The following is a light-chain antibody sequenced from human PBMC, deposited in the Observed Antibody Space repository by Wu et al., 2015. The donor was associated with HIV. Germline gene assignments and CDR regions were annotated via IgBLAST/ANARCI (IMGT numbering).Light chain of an antibody. CDR1: QSVSTN. CDR2: SAS. Sequence: IVMTQSPATLSVSPGESATLSCRASQSVSTNLAWYQHKPGQAPRLLIYSASTRATDIPARFSGSGSGTEFTLTISSLQSEDFAVYYCQLSNNWPWTFGQGTKVEIK. J-gene: IGKJ1*01. CDR3: QLSNNWPWT. V-gene: IGKV3-15*01.